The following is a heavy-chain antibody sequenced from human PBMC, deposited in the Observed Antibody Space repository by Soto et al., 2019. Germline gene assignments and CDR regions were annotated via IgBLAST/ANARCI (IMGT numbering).Heavy chain of an antibody. CDR1: GYTFTSYA. D-gene: IGHD6-13*01. CDR3: AREVYSSSWYGVGYYYYGMDV. J-gene: IGHJ6*02. Sequence: ASVKVSCKASGYTFTSYAMHWVRQAPGQRLEWMGWINAGNGNTKYSQKFQGRVTITRDTSASTAYMELSSLRSEDTAVYYCAREVYSSSWYGVGYYYYGMDVWGQGTTVTVSS. CDR2: INAGNGNT. V-gene: IGHV1-3*01.